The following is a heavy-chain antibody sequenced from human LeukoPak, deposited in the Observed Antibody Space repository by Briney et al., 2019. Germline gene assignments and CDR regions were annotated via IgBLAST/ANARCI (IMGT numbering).Heavy chain of an antibody. CDR1: GFTFSSYW. CDR3: AREAYIAARLLDY. V-gene: IGHV3-74*01. D-gene: IGHD6-6*01. J-gene: IGHJ4*02. CDR2: INSDGSST. Sequence: GGSLRLSCAASGFTFSSYWMHWVRQAPGKGLVWVSRINSDGSSTIYADSVKGRFTISRDNAKNTLYLQMNSLRAEDTAVYYCAREAYIAARLLDYWGQGTLVTVSS.